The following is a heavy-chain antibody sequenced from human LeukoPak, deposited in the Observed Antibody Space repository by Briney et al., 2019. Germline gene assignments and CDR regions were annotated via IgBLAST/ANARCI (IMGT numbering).Heavy chain of an antibody. J-gene: IGHJ6*02. Sequence: SETLSLTCAGYGGSFSGYYWSWIRQPPGKGLEWIGEINHSGSTNYNPSLKSRVTISVDTSKNQFSLNLSSVTAADTAMYYCARDRSPEGYYDSSHWDYYHGMDVWGQGTTVTVSS. CDR1: GGSFSGYY. CDR2: INHSGST. V-gene: IGHV4-34*01. CDR3: ARDRSPEGYYDSSHWDYYHGMDV. D-gene: IGHD3-22*01.